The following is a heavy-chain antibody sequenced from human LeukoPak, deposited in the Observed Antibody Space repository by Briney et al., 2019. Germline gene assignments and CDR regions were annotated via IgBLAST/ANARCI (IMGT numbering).Heavy chain of an antibody. D-gene: IGHD3-3*01. V-gene: IGHV3-15*01. Sequence: GGSLRLSCAASGFTFSNAWMSWFRQAPGKGLEWVGRIKSKTDGGTTDYAAPVKGRFTISRDDSKNTLYLQMNSLKTEDTAVYYCTTGYDFWSGEFFDYWGQGTLVTVSS. CDR2: IKSKTDGGTT. J-gene: IGHJ4*02. CDR3: TTGYDFWSGEFFDY. CDR1: GFTFSNAW.